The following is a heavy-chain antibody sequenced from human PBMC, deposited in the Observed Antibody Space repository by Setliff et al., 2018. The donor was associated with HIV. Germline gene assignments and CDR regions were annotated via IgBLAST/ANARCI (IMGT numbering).Heavy chain of an antibody. V-gene: IGHV1-8*01. Sequence: ASVKVSCKPSGSTFSTYDINWVRQATGQGLEWMGWMNPNSGNTGYAQKFQGRVAMTRNTSISTAYMELSSLRSDDTAVYYCASSWSRIRYYGMDVWGQGTTVTVSS. J-gene: IGHJ6*02. D-gene: IGHD6-13*01. CDR1: GSTFSTYD. CDR2: MNPNSGNT. CDR3: ASSWSRIRYYGMDV.